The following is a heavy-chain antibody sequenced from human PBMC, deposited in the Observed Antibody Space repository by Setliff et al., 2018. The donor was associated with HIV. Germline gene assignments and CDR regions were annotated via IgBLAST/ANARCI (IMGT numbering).Heavy chain of an antibody. J-gene: IGHJ4*02. D-gene: IGHD6-19*01. CDR1: GFTFNSYA. CDR2: ISGGADST. CDR3: AKTNSGWHYFDD. V-gene: IGHV3-23*01. Sequence: GESLKLSCAASGFTFNSYAMSWVRQAPGKGLEWVSAISGGADSTYYADSVRGRFTISRDNSKNTLFLQVNSLRAEDTAVYYCAKTNSGWHYFDDWGQGIRVTVS.